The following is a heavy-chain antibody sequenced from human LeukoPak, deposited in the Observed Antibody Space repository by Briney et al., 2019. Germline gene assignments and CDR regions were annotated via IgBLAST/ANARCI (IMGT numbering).Heavy chain of an antibody. V-gene: IGHV1-8*03. D-gene: IGHD3-10*01. CDR3: ARGRGIGGFDF. CDR2: MNPKSGNT. CDR1: GYTFMNYD. Sequence: ASVKVSCKSSGYTFMNYDINWIRQAPGKGLEWVGWMNPKSGNTGYAKKFQGRVTFTRDISITTAYIQLSSLRYEDTAVYYCARGRGIGGFDFWGQGTLVTVFS. J-gene: IGHJ5*01.